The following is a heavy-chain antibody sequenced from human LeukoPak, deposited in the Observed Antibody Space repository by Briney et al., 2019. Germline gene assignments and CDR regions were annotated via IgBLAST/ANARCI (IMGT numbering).Heavy chain of an antibody. CDR1: GGSFSGYY. D-gene: IGHD4-23*01. Sequence: PSETLSLTCAVYGGSFSGYYWSWIRQPPGKGLEWIGEINHSGSTNYNPSLKSRVTISVDRSKNQFSLKLSSVTAADTAVYYCARDRGAYYGGNSKGWFDPWGQGTLVTVSS. CDR3: ARDRGAYYGGNSKGWFDP. V-gene: IGHV4-34*01. CDR2: INHSGST. J-gene: IGHJ5*02.